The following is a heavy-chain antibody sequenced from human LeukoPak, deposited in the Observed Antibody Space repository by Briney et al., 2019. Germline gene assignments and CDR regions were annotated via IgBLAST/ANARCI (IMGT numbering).Heavy chain of an antibody. CDR1: GFTFSSYA. CDR2: ISGSGGST. Sequence: GGSLRLSCAASGFTFSSYAMNWVRQAPGKGLEWVSGISGSGGSTYYADSVKGRFTISRDNSKNTLYLQMNSLRAEDTAVYYCAKDKFTYYYDSSGTPSFDYWGQGTLVTVSS. D-gene: IGHD3-22*01. CDR3: AKDKFTYYYDSSGTPSFDY. J-gene: IGHJ4*02. V-gene: IGHV3-23*01.